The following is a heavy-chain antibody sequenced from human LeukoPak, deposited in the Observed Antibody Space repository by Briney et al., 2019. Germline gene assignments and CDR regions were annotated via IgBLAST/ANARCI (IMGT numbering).Heavy chain of an antibody. D-gene: IGHD6-13*01. CDR3: ARRQAMAYSSSPKRGAFDI. Sequence: GGSLRLSCAASGFTFSDYYMSWIRQAPGKGLEWVSYISSSGSTIYYADSVKGRFTISRDNAKNSLYLQMNSLRAEDTAVYYCARRQAMAYSSSPKRGAFDIWGQGTMVTVSS. V-gene: IGHV3-11*01. CDR2: ISSSGSTI. CDR1: GFTFSDYY. J-gene: IGHJ3*02.